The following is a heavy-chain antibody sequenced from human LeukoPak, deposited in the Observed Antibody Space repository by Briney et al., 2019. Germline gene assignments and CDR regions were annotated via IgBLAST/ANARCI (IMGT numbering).Heavy chain of an antibody. D-gene: IGHD3-10*01. CDR1: GYSFTSYW. Sequence: GESLKISCKGSGYSFTSYWIGWVRQMPGKGLEWMGIIYPGDSDTRYSPSFQGQVTISADKSISTAYLQWSSLKASDTAMYYCARLMGVGLLWFGELSAFDYWGQGTLVTVSS. CDR2: IYPGDSDT. J-gene: IGHJ4*02. CDR3: ARLMGVGLLWFGELSAFDY. V-gene: IGHV5-51*01.